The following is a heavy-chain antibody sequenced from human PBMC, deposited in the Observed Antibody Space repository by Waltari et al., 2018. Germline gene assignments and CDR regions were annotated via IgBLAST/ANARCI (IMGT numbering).Heavy chain of an antibody. D-gene: IGHD3-10*01. CDR2: CGDDGQTS. CDR3: ARGIRATATYFYMDV. Sequence: EARLEESGGGLEQPGKSLRLTCSASGFTFSTYAMTWVRQAPGTEVELGSSCGDDGQTSCYAYSVKGRAIISRDNSKSTLFLHLNSLRGDDTARYYCARGIRATATYFYMDVWGKGTTVTVSS. V-gene: IGHV3-23*04. J-gene: IGHJ6*03. CDR1: GFTFSTYA.